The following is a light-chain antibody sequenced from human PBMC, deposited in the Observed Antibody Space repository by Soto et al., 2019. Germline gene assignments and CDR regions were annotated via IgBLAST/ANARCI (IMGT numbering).Light chain of an antibody. J-gene: IGLJ1*01. CDR1: SSDVGSYNL. CDR3: CSFAGSSTLV. CDR2: EVR. Sequence: QSALTQPASVSGSPGQSITISCTGTSSDVGSYNLVSWYQQHPGKAPKLMIYEVRKRPSGVSNRFSGSKSGNTVSLTISGLQAEDEADYYCCSFAGSSTLVFGTGTKVTVL. V-gene: IGLV2-23*02.